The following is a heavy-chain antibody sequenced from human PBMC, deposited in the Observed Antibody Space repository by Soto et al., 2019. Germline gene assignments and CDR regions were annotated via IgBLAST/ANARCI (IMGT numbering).Heavy chain of an antibody. CDR3: ATPRKPYYYGSGSYHAFDI. CDR2: IDPSGSYT. D-gene: IGHD3-10*01. J-gene: IGHJ3*02. V-gene: IGHV5-10-1*01. Sequence: GESLKISCKGSGYSFTSYWISWVRQMPGKGLEWMGRIDPSGSYTNYSPSFQGHVTISADKSISTAYLQWSSLKASDTAMYYCATPRKPYYYGSGSYHAFDIWGQGTMVTVSS. CDR1: GYSFTSYW.